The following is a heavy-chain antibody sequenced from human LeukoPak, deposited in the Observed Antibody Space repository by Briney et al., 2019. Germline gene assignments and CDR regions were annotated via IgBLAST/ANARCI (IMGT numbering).Heavy chain of an antibody. J-gene: IGHJ4*02. CDR3: ASGDILTGGDY. CDR2: IIPIFGTA. D-gene: IGHD3-9*01. CDR1: GGTFSSYA. V-gene: IGHV1-69*05. Sequence: SVKVSCKASGGTFSSYAISWLRQPPGQGLEWMGGIIPIFGTANYAQKFQGRVTITTDESTSTAYMELSSLRSEDTAVYYCASGDILTGGDYWGQGTLVTVSS.